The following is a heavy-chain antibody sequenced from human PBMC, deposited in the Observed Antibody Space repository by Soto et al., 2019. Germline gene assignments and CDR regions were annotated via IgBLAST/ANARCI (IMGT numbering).Heavy chain of an antibody. J-gene: IGHJ4*02. CDR2: ISYDGSNK. D-gene: IGHD3-16*01. CDR3: ARDGGWLQHHTTFDY. CDR1: GFTFSSYA. V-gene: IGHV3-30-3*01. Sequence: QVQLVESGGGVVQPGRSLRLSCAASGFTFSSYAMHWVRQAPGKGLEWVAVISYDGSNKYYADSVKGRFTISRDNSKNTLYLQMNSLRAEDTAVYYCARDGGWLQHHTTFDYWGQGTLVTVSS.